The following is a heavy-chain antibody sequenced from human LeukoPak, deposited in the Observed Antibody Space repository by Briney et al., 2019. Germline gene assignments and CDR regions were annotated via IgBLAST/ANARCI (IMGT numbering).Heavy chain of an antibody. J-gene: IGHJ4*02. CDR2: ISSNGGST. V-gene: IGHV3-64*01. D-gene: IGHD4-17*01. CDR1: GXTFSSYA. Sequence: GGSLRLSWAASGXTFSSYAVHWVRQAPGKGLEYVSAISSNGGSTYYANSVKGRFTISRDNSKNTLYLQMGSLRAEDMAVYYCARARNDYGDYFFDYWGQGTLVTVSS. CDR3: ARARNDYGDYFFDY.